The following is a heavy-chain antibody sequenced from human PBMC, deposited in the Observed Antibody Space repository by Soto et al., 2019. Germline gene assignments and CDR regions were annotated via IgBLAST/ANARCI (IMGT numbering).Heavy chain of an antibody. J-gene: IGHJ4*02. CDR3: ATDRYYYDSSGYSPDY. D-gene: IGHD3-22*01. CDR2: ISGSGGST. V-gene: IGHV3-23*01. Sequence: GGSLRLSCAASVFTFSSYAMIWVRQAPGKGLEWVSAISGSGGSTYYADSVKGRFTISRDNSKNTLYLQMNSLRAEDTAVYYCATDRYYYDSSGYSPDYWGQGTLVTVSS. CDR1: VFTFSSYA.